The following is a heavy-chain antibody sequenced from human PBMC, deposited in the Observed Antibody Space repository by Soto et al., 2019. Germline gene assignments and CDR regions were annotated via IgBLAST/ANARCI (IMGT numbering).Heavy chain of an antibody. D-gene: IGHD4-17*01. V-gene: IGHV1-2*02. CDR3: ARDLSPSVTTGDHYYYGMDV. J-gene: IGHJ6*02. CDR2: INPNSGGT. Sequence: ASVKVSCKASGYTFTGYYMHWVRPAPGQGIEWMGWINPNSGGTNYAQKFQGRGTMTRDTSISTAYMELSRLRSDDTALYYCARDLSPSVTTGDHYYYGMDVWGQGTTFTVSS. CDR1: GYTFTGYY.